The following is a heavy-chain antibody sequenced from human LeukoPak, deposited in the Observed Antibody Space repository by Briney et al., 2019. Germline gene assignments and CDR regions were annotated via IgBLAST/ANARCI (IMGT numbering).Heavy chain of an antibody. CDR2: IIPIFGTA. Sequence: SVKVSCKASGGTFSSYAISRVRQAPGQGLEWMGGIIPIFGTANYAQKFQGRVTITTDESTSTAYMELSSLRSEDTAVYYCARACGGDCYLENWFDPWGQGTLVTVSS. V-gene: IGHV1-69*05. CDR3: ARACGGDCYLENWFDP. J-gene: IGHJ5*02. D-gene: IGHD2-21*02. CDR1: GGTFSSYA.